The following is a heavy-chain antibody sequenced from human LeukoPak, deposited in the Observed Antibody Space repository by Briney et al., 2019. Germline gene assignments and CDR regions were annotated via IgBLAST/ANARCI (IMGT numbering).Heavy chain of an antibody. V-gene: IGHV1-3*03. D-gene: IGHD3-10*01. CDR2: INAGNGIT. Sequence: ASVKVSCKASGYTFTSYDINWVRQATGQGLEWMGWINAGNGITKYSQEFQGRVTITRDTSASTAYMELSSLRSEDMAVYYCARGIAFGELFIDYWGQGTLVTVSS. CDR3: ARGIAFGELFIDY. CDR1: GYTFTSYD. J-gene: IGHJ4*02.